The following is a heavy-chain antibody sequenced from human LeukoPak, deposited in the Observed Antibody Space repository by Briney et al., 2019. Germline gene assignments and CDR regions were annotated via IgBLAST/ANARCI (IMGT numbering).Heavy chain of an antibody. CDR3: AKSRGSSGFS. V-gene: IGHV4-31*03. D-gene: IGHD3-22*01. Sequence: SQTLSLTCSVSGGPISSGGFYWSWIRQHPGKGLEYIGYIYYTGNTYYNPSLKSRVTISLDTSKNQFSLKLNSVTAADTAVYHCAKSRGSSGFSWGQGTLVTVSS. CDR2: IYYTGNT. J-gene: IGHJ5*02. CDR1: GGPISSGGFY.